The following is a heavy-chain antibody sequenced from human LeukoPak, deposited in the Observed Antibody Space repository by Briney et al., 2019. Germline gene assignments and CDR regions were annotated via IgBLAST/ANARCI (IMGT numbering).Heavy chain of an antibody. CDR3: ARVPSGAYYDFWSGYYTPDY. D-gene: IGHD3-3*01. CDR1: GYTFTSYG. CDR2: ISAYNGNT. V-gene: IGHV1-18*01. Sequence: LGASVKVSCKASGYTFTSYGISWVRQAPGQGLEWMGWISAYNGNTNYAQKLQSRVTMTTDTSTSTAYMELRSLRSDDTAVYYCARVPSGAYYDFWSGYYTPDYWGQGTLVTVSS. J-gene: IGHJ4*02.